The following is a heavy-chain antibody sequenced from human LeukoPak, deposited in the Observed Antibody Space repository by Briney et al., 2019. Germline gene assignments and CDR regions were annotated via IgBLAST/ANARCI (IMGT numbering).Heavy chain of an antibody. CDR3: ASSIVRGGYGDYDY. V-gene: IGHV3-23*01. Sequence: GGSLRLSCAASGFTFSDYVMSWFRQAPGKGLEWVSAISGSGDSTYYSDSVKARFTSSRDNSRNTLYLQIHSLRAEDTAIYYCASSIVRGGYGDYDYWGQGTQVTVSS. CDR2: ISGSGDST. CDR1: GFTFSDYV. J-gene: IGHJ4*02. D-gene: IGHD3-10*01.